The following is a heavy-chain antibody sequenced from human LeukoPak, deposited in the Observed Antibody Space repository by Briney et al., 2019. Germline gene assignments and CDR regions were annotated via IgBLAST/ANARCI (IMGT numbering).Heavy chain of an antibody. V-gene: IGHV1-69*04. CDR1: GGTFSSYA. J-gene: IGHJ5*02. D-gene: IGHD6-13*01. Sequence: GASVKVSCKASGGTFSSYAISWVRQAPGQGLEWMGRIIPIFGIAKYAQKFQGRVTITADKSTSTAYMELSSLRSEDTAVYYCARVSGIAAAGWFDPWGQGTLATVSS. CDR3: ARVSGIAAAGWFDP. CDR2: IIPIFGIA.